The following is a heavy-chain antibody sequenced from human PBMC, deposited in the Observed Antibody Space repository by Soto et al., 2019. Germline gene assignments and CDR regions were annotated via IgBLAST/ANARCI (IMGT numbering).Heavy chain of an antibody. CDR2: RSSDGTNK. Sequence: SLRLSCAASGFSFSISPMHWVRQAQGKVREWVALRSSDGTNKFYADSVKGRFTISRDNSKRTLYLQVDSLSPEDAAVYYCARDPKTSGGQHWAFNYFDSWGQGPLVTVS. CDR3: ARDPKTSGGQHWAFNYFDS. V-gene: IGHV3-30-3*01. CDR1: GFSFSISP. J-gene: IGHJ4*02. D-gene: IGHD7-27*01.